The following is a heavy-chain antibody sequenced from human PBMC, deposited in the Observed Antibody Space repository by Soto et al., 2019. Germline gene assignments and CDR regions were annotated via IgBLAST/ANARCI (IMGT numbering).Heavy chain of an antibody. J-gene: IGHJ4*02. V-gene: IGHV4-30-4*02. CDR1: GGSISSGDYY. D-gene: IGHD3-22*01. CDR2: IYYSGST. Sequence: PSETLSLTCTVSGGSISSGDYYWSWIRQPPGKGLEWIGYIYYSGSTYYNPSLKSRVTISVDTSKNQFSLKLSSVTAADTAVYYCASQIIYYDSSGSPFIRWGQGTLVTVSS. CDR3: ASQIIYYDSSGSPFIR.